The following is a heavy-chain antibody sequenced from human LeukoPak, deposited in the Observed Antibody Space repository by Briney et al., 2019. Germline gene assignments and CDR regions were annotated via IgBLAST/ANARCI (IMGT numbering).Heavy chain of an antibody. CDR2: VSSSGGGM. Sequence: GGSLRLSCAASGFTLSSYEMNWVRQAPGKGLEWVSYVSSSGGGMLYADSVKGRFTISRDNAKNSLSLQMSSLRVEDTAVYYCARDPYGSGGDAFDIWGQGTMVTVSS. V-gene: IGHV3-48*03. J-gene: IGHJ3*02. CDR3: ARDPYGSGGDAFDI. CDR1: GFTLSSYE. D-gene: IGHD3-10*01.